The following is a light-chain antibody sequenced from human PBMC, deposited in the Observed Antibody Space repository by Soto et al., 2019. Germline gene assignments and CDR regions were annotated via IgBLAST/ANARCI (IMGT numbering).Light chain of an antibody. J-gene: IGKJ1*01. Sequence: EIVLTQSPGTLSLSPGERATLSCRASQSVSSNYLAWYQRKPGQAPRLLIYGASSRATNIPNRFSGSGSGTDFTLTITRLEQEDFAVYFCQQYGGSPPTFGQGTKLEIK. V-gene: IGKV3-20*01. CDR3: QQYGGSPPT. CDR1: QSVSSNY. CDR2: GAS.